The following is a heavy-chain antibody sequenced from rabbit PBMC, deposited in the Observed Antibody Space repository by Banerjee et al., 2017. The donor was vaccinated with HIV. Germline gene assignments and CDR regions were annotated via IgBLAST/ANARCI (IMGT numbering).Heavy chain of an antibody. D-gene: IGHD6-1*01. CDR3: ARGDIDGYGHGTGFRL. V-gene: IGHV1S40*01. CDR2: IGTSSGST. CDR1: GFSFSGSYY. Sequence: QSLEESGGDLVKPEGSLTLTCTASGFSFSGSYYMCWVRQAPGKGLEWIGCIGTSSGSTYYASWARGRFTISKTSSTTVTLQMTSLTAADTATYFCARGDIDGYGHGTGFRLWGPGTLVTVS. J-gene: IGHJ6*01.